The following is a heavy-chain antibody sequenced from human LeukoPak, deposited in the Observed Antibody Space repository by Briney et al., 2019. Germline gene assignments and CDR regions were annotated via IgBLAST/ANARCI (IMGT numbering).Heavy chain of an antibody. CDR3: ARANSALNLDIVATYGMDV. V-gene: IGHV1-69*13. J-gene: IGHJ6*02. D-gene: IGHD5-12*01. CDR1: GGTFSSYA. Sequence: ASVKVSCKASGGTFSSYAISWVRQAPGQGLEWMGGIIPIFGTANYAQKFQGRVTITADESTSTAYMELSSLRSEDTAVYYCARANSALNLDIVATYGMDVWGRGTTVTVSS. CDR2: IIPIFGTA.